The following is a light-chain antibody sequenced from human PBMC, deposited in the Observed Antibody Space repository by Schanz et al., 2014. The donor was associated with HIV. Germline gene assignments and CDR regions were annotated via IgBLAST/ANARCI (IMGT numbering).Light chain of an antibody. CDR3: SSYSSTSTLGV. CDR2: DVT. J-gene: IGLJ2*01. CDR1: SSDIGGYNF. V-gene: IGLV2-14*03. Sequence: QSVLTQPASVAGSPGQSITIACTGTSSDIGGYNFVSWYQQHPGKAPKLTIYDVTKRSAGASVRFSGSKSGNTAFLTISGLQDDDEAEYFCSSYSSTSTLGVFGGGTKLTVL.